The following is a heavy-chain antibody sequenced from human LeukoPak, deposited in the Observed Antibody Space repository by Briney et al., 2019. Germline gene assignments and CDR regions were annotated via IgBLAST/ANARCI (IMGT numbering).Heavy chain of an antibody. D-gene: IGHD2-21*02. CDR2: ISWNSGSI. Sequence: GGSLRLSCAASGFTFDDYAMHWVRQAPGKGLEWVSGISWNSGSIGYADSVKGRFTISRDNAKNSLYLQMNSLRAEDMALYYCAKVRVTLRAYDAFDIWGQGTMVTVSS. CDR3: AKVRVTLRAYDAFDI. CDR1: GFTFDDYA. J-gene: IGHJ3*02. V-gene: IGHV3-9*03.